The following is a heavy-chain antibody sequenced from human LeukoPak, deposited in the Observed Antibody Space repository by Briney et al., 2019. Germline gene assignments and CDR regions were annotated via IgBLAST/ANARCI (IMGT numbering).Heavy chain of an antibody. D-gene: IGHD4-17*01. CDR3: ARGTAALYYYYMDV. CDR2: IYYSGST. CDR1: GGSISGYY. J-gene: IGHJ6*03. Sequence: PSETLSLTCTVSGGSISGYYWSWIRQPPGKGLEWIGYIYYSGSTNYNPSLKSRVTISVDTSKNQFSLKLSSVTAADTAVYYCARGTAALYYYYMDVWGKGTTVTVSS. V-gene: IGHV4-59*01.